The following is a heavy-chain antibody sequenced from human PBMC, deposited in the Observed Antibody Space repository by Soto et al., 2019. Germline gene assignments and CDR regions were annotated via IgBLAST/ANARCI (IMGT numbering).Heavy chain of an antibody. CDR1: GGSISSSSYY. Sequence: QLQLQESRPGLVKPSETLSLTCTVSGGSISSSSYYWGWLRQPPGKGLEWIGSIYYSGTTYYNPSIESRVTISVDTSKNQFSLKLSSVTAADTAVYYCARHDSGSNHYPVYFQHWYEGALWTVSS. J-gene: IGHJ1*01. CDR3: ARHDSGSNHYPVYFQH. D-gene: IGHD1-26*01. V-gene: IGHV4-39*01. CDR2: IYYSGTT.